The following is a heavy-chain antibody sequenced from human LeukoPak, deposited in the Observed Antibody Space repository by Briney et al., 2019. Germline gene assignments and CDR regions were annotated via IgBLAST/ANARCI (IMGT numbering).Heavy chain of an antibody. D-gene: IGHD2-2*01. Sequence: SETLSLTCGVYGGSFSGYYWIWIRHPPGKGLEWIGEINHSGISNYNPSLKSRVSISVDTSKNLVSLKLTSVTAADTAVYYCARGHHAVWRYQLPNIWGQGTTVTVSS. J-gene: IGHJ3*02. CDR3: ARGHHAVWRYQLPNI. CDR2: INHSGIS. CDR1: GGSFSGYY. V-gene: IGHV4-34*01.